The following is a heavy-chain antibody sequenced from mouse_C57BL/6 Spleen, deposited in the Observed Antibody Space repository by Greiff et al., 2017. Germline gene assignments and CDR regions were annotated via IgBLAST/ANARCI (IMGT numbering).Heavy chain of an antibody. CDR1: GYTFTSYW. J-gene: IGHJ1*03. D-gene: IGHD1-1*01. Sequence: QVHVKQPGAELVMPGASVKLSCKASGYTFTSYWMHWVKQRPGQGLEWIGEIDPSDSYTNYNQKFKGKSTLTVDKSSSTAYMQLSSLTSEDSAVYYCARPVAPRYFDVWGTGTTVTVSS. CDR3: ARPVAPRYFDV. V-gene: IGHV1-69*01. CDR2: IDPSDSYT.